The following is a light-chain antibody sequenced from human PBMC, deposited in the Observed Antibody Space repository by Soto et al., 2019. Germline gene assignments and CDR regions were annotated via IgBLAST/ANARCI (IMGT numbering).Light chain of an antibody. J-gene: IGLJ2*01. V-gene: IGLV1-44*01. Sequence: QSVLTQPPSASGTPGQRVTISCSGSSSNIGSNTVNWYQQLPGTAPTLLIYSNNQRPSGVPDRFSGSKSGTSASLAISGLKSEDEADYYCAAWDDSLNGVVFGGGTQLTVL. CDR1: SSNIGSNT. CDR2: SNN. CDR3: AAWDDSLNGVV.